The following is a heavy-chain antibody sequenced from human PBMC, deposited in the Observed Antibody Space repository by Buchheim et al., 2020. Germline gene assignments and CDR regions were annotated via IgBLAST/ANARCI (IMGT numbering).Heavy chain of an antibody. CDR2: IFHSGST. Sequence: QLQLQESGPGLVKPSETLSLTCTVSGGSISASYYWGWIRQPPGKGLEWIGSIFHSGSTYYNPSLNSRVTISVDTSKSQFSLKLSSVTAADTAMYYCARARITGWFDPWGQGTL. D-gene: IGHD3-16*01. CDR1: GGSISASYY. J-gene: IGHJ5*02. CDR3: ARARITGWFDP. V-gene: IGHV4-39*07.